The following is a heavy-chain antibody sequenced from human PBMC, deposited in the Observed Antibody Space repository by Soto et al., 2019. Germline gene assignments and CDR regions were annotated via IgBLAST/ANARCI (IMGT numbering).Heavy chain of an antibody. CDR2: IIPIFGTA. CDR1: GGTFSSYA. J-gene: IGHJ5*02. CDR3: ARVNTPLTGTTGWFDP. V-gene: IGHV1-69*01. Sequence: QVQLVQSGAEVKKPGSSVKVSCKASGGTFSSYAISWVRQAPGQGLEWMGGIIPIFGTANYAQKFQGRVTITADESTSTAYMELSSMRSEDTAVYYCARVNTPLTGTTGWFDPWGQGTLVTVSS. D-gene: IGHD1-7*01.